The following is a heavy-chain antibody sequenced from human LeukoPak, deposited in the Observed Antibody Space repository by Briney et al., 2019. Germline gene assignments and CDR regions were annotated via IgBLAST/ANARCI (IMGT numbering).Heavy chain of an antibody. Sequence: PGGSLRLSCAASGFTFSSYGMSWVRQAPGKGLEWVSSISGSGGTTYYADSVKGRFTISRDNSKNTLYLQMNSLSAEDTAVGYCARAHDGNYGRFDNWGQGTLVTVSS. J-gene: IGHJ4*02. D-gene: IGHD1-7*01. CDR1: GFTFSSYG. V-gene: IGHV3-23*01. CDR2: ISGSGGTT. CDR3: ARAHDGNYGRFDN.